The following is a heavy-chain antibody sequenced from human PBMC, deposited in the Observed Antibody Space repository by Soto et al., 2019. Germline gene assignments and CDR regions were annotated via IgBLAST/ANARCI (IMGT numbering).Heavy chain of an antibody. CDR3: ARGSGHNYYYMGV. CDR1: GFTFSNAG. CDR2: IWYDGSYE. Sequence: RLSWAASGFTFSNAGMHWIRQDPGKGLEWVAVIWYDGSYEFYVDSVKGRFTISRDNSKNTLYLQMNSLRAEDTALFYCARGSGHNYYYMGVWGKGTTVTVSS. V-gene: IGHV3-33*01. J-gene: IGHJ6*03. D-gene: IGHD3-10*01.